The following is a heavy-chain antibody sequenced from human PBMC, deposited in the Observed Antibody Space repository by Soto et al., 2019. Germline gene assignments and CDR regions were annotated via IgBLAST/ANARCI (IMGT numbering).Heavy chain of an antibody. CDR1: GFTFSGYA. CDR3: ARRVIIAAAGTDYYGMDV. V-gene: IGHV3-23*01. CDR2: ISGSGGAT. J-gene: IGHJ6*02. Sequence: GGSLRLSCAASGFTFSGYAMSWVRQAPGKGLEWVSAISGSGGATYYGDSVKGRFTISRDNSKNTLYLQMTSLRAEDTAVYYCARRVIIAAAGTDYYGMDVWGQGTTVTVSS. D-gene: IGHD6-13*01.